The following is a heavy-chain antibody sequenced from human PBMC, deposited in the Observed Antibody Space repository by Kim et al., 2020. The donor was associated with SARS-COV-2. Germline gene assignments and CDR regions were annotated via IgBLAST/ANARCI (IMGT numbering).Heavy chain of an antibody. V-gene: IGHV1-69*08. CDR3: ARDRGGGRGYDEA. D-gene: IGHD5-12*01. Sequence: SVKVSCKASGGTFSSYTINWMRQAPGQGLEWMGRVIPMLGKSNYAENFQGRVTITADRSTSMSDMELSSLRSDDTAVYFCARDRGGGRGYDEAWGQGTLVTVSP. CDR2: VIPMLGKS. CDR1: GGTFSSYT. J-gene: IGHJ4*02.